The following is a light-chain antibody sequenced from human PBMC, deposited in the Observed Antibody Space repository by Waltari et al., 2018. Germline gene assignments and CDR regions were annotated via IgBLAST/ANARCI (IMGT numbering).Light chain of an antibody. Sequence: DIVMTQSPLSLPVTPGEPASISCRSSQSLLRSNGYTSLSWYLQKAGQSPQLLIYLVSNRASRVPDRFSGSGSGTDFTLEISRVEADDVCIYYCMQTLQSRTLGQGTKVEI. V-gene: IGKV2-28*01. CDR3: MQTLQSRT. CDR2: LVS. CDR1: QSLLRSNGYTS. J-gene: IGKJ1*01.